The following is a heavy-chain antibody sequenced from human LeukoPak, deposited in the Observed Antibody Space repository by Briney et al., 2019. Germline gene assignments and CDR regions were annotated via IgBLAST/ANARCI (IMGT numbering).Heavy chain of an antibody. D-gene: IGHD2-21*02. CDR2: INPNSGGT. CDR3: ARVGGPIAYCGGDCENDAFDI. J-gene: IGHJ3*02. CDR1: GYTFINYG. Sequence: GASVKVSCKASGYTFINYGFSWVRQAPGQGLEWMGWINPNSGGTNYAQKFQGWVTMTRDTSISTAYMELSRLRSDDTAVYYCARVGGPIAYCGGDCENDAFDIWGQGTMVTVSS. V-gene: IGHV1-2*04.